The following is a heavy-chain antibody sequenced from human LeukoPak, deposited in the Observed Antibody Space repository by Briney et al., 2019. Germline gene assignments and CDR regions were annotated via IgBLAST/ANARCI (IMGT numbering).Heavy chain of an antibody. D-gene: IGHD3-3*01. CDR3: VAGVALDY. CDR2: ISKTGTSI. V-gene: IGHV3-11*01. Sequence: GGSLRLSCAASGLNFGVYYVTWIRQAPGNGLEWLSHISKTGTSIYYADSVRGRFTISRDNAKKSLHLHMNSLRAEDTAVYYCVAGVALDYWGQGALVTVSS. CDR1: GLNFGVYY. J-gene: IGHJ4*02.